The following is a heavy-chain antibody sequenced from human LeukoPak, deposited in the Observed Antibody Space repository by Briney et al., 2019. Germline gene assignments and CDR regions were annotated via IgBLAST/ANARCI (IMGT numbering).Heavy chain of an antibody. V-gene: IGHV4-59*08. CDR2: IYYSGST. D-gene: IGHD2-2*01. CDR1: GGSISSYY. J-gene: IGHJ5*02. CDR3: ARSTRGAAARSGWFDP. Sequence: TETLSLTCSVSGGSISSYYWSWIRQPPGKGLEWIGYIYYSGSTNYNPSLKSRVTMSVDTSKNQFSLKLTSVTAADTAVYYCARSTRGAAARSGWFDPWGQGTLVTVSS.